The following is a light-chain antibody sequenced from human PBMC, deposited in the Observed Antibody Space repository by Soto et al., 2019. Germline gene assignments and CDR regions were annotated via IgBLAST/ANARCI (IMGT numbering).Light chain of an antibody. CDR2: DVS. V-gene: IGLV2-14*03. CDR1: SSDVGGYNY. CDR3: SSYTGSSTLVI. J-gene: IGLJ2*01. Sequence: QSALTQPASVSGSPGQSITISCTGTSSDVGGYNYVSWYQQHPGKAPKLMIYDVSNRPSGVSNRFSGSKSGNTASLTISGLQADDEADYYCSSYTGSSTLVIFGGGTKLTVL.